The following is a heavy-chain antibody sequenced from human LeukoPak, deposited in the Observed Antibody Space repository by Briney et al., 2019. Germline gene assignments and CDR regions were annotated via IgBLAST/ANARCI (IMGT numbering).Heavy chain of an antibody. J-gene: IGHJ4*02. V-gene: IGHV4-31*03. CDR1: GGSISSGGYY. CDR2: IYYSGST. CDR3: ARVNYDILTGYRPGAFFDY. D-gene: IGHD3-9*01. Sequence: SETPSLTCTVSGGSISSGGYYWSWIRQHPGKGLEWIGYIYYSGSTYYNPSLKSRVTISVDTSKNQFSLKLSSVTAADTAVYYCARVNYDILTGYRPGAFFDYWGQGTLVTVSS.